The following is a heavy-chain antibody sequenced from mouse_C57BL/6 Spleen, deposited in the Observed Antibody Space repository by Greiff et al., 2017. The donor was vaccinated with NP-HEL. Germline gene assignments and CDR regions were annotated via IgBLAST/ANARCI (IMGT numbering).Heavy chain of an antibody. D-gene: IGHD1-1*01. CDR1: GYTFTTYP. Sequence: QVQLQQSGAELVKPGASVKMSCKASGYTFTTYPIEWMKQNHGKSLEWIGNFHPYNDDTKYNEKFKGKATLTVEKSSSTVYLELSRLTSDDSAVYYCARSSHYYGSSYGYFDVWGTGTTVTVSS. CDR3: ARSSHYYGSSYGYFDV. CDR2: FHPYNDDT. V-gene: IGHV1-47*01. J-gene: IGHJ1*03.